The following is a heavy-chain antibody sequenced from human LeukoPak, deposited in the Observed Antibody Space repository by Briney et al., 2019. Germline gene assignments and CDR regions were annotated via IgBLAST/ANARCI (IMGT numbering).Heavy chain of an antibody. J-gene: IGHJ4*02. CDR1: GGSFSGYY. CDR2: INHSGST. CDR3: AXGWGRWLXFRYGSQGIFDY. D-gene: IGHD5-24*01. Sequence: PSETLSLTCAVYGGSFSGYYWSWIRQPPGKGLEWIGEINHSGSTNYNPSLKSRVTISVDTSKNQFSLKRSSVTAADTALYYCAXGWGRWLXFRYGSQGIFDYWGQGTLVTVSS. V-gene: IGHV4-34*01.